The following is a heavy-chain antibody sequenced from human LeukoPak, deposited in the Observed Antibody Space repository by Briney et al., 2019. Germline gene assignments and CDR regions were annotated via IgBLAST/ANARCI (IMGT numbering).Heavy chain of an antibody. V-gene: IGHV3-7*01. D-gene: IGHD5-24*01. CDR3: AREGGAGYNLAY. J-gene: IGHJ4*02. CDR2: IKQAGSEN. Sequence: GSLRLSCAASGFIFSSYWMTWVRQAPGKGLEWVANIKQAGSENSYVDSVKGRFTISRDNAKNSLYLQINSLRAEDTAVYYCAREGGAGYNLAYWGQGTLVTVSS. CDR1: GFIFSSYW.